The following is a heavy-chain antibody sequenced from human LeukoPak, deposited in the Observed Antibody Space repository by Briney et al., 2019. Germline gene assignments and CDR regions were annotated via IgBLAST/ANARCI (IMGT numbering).Heavy chain of an antibody. CDR1: GYTFTSYA. CDR3: AREGIRGYSYGYYYYYYMDV. J-gene: IGHJ6*03. D-gene: IGHD5-18*01. Sequence: GASVKVSCKASGYTFTSYAMNWVRQAPGQGLEWMGWINPNTGNPTYAQGFTGRFVFSLDTSVSTAYLQISSLKAEDTAVYYCAREGIRGYSYGYYYYYYMDVWGKGTTVTVSS. V-gene: IGHV7-4-1*02. CDR2: INPNTGNP.